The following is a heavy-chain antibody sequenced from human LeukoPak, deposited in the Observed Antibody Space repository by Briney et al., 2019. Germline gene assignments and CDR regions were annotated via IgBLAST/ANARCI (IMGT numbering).Heavy chain of an antibody. V-gene: IGHV4-59*08. J-gene: IGHJ6*02. CDR1: GGSISSYC. CDR3: ARIPGYSSGWYPGYYYYGMDV. CDR2: IYYSGST. D-gene: IGHD6-19*01. Sequence: SETLSLTCTVSGGSISSYCWSWIRQPPGKGLEWIGYIYYSGSTNYNPSLKSRVTISVDTSKNQFSLKLSSVTAADTAVYYCARIPGYSSGWYPGYYYYGMDVWGQGTTVTVSS.